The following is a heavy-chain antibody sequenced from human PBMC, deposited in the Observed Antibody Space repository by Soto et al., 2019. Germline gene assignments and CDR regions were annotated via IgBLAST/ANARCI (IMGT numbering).Heavy chain of an antibody. CDR1: GFTFSSYG. V-gene: IGHV3-30*18. CDR3: AKDLTAARPYYYYGMDV. D-gene: IGHD6-6*01. CDR2: ISYHGSNR. J-gene: IGHJ6*02. Sequence: GGSLRLSCAASGFTFSSYGMHWVRQDPGKGLEWVAVISYHGSNRYYADSVKGRFTISRDNSKNTLYLQMNSLRAEDTAEYYCAKDLTAARPYYYYGMDVWGQGTTVTVSS.